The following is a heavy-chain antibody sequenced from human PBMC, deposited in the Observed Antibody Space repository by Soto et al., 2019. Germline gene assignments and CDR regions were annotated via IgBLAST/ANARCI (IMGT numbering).Heavy chain of an antibody. CDR2: TYSTSTT. J-gene: IGHJ4*02. CDR3: ARGIGGATDFDN. Sequence: EVQLVESGGGLIQLGGSLRLSCEVSGLNVRYTYMHWVRQAPGKGLEWVAVTYSTSTTYYADSVKGRFTISDDNSDRTLFLQMNSLRAEDTAMYYCARGIGGATDFDNWGQGTLVTVSP. D-gene: IGHD1-26*01. V-gene: IGHV3-53*01. CDR1: GLNVRYTY.